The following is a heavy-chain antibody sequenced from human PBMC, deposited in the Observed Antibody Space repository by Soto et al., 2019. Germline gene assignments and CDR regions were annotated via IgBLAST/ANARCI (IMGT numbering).Heavy chain of an antibody. CDR2: IRSKTNNYVT. Sequence: XRSLRRTCVGSGFPFSSAAIHWVRQAPGQGLDWIGRIRSKTNNYVTAYSASVEGRFTLSRDDSRNTTYLEMQSLRVEDTAVYFCTASPDWGQGTPVTVSS. CDR1: GFPFSSAA. V-gene: IGHV3-73*01. CDR3: TASPD. J-gene: IGHJ4*02.